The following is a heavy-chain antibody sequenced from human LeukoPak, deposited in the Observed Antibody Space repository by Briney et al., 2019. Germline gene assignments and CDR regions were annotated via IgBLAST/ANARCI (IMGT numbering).Heavy chain of an antibody. D-gene: IGHD6-13*01. J-gene: IGHJ4*02. V-gene: IGHV3-23*01. Sequence: ILPCSESGLTFRRVAMGWGRQTTRKGLDWVSSTSSSGNTYYADSVKGRFTISRDNSKNMLYLQMNSLRAEDTAVYYCVKGRISEDGLDFWGQGTLVTVSS. CDR2: TSSSGNT. CDR1: GLTFRRVA. CDR3: VKGRISEDGLDF.